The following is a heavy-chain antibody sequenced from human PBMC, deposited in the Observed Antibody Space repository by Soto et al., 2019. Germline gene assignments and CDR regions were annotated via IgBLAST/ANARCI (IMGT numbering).Heavy chain of an antibody. J-gene: IGHJ4*02. CDR1: GFTFSSYE. Sequence: GGSLRLSCAASGFTFSSYEMSWVRQAPGKGLEWVSYISSSGSTIYYADSVKGRFTISRDNAKNSLYLQMNSLRAEDTAVYYCARDLYDILTGYYNGNYFDYWGQGTLVTVSS. CDR2: ISSSGSTI. V-gene: IGHV3-48*03. D-gene: IGHD3-9*01. CDR3: ARDLYDILTGYYNGNYFDY.